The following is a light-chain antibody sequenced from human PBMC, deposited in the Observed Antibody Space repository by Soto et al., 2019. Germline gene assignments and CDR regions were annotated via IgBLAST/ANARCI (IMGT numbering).Light chain of an antibody. CDR3: QQFGNSRYT. CDR1: QSLNSDY. V-gene: IGKV3-20*01. Sequence: EIVLTQSPGTLPLSPGERCTLPCRASQSLNSDYLAWYQQIHGQAPRXXIYGASTRAPGIPDRFSGIVSGTDFTINISRLQPEDVEVYDCQQFGNSRYTFGPGTKVDI. CDR2: GAS. J-gene: IGKJ2*01.